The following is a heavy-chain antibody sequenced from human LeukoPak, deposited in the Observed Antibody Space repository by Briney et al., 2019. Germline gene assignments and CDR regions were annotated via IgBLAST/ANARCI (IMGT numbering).Heavy chain of an antibody. CDR3: ATRVGATSHDAFDI. V-gene: IGHV1-18*01. J-gene: IGHJ3*02. CDR2: ISAYNGNT. D-gene: IGHD1-26*01. Sequence: ASVKVSCKASGYTFTSYGISWVRQAPGQGLEWMGWISAYNGNTNYAQKLQGRVTMTTDTSTSTAYMELRSLRSDDTAVYYCATRVGATSHDAFDIWGQGTMVTVSS. CDR1: GYTFTSYG.